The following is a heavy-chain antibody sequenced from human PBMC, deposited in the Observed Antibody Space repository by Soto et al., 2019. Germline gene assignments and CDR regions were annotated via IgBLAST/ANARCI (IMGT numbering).Heavy chain of an antibody. CDR1: GYSFTSYW. V-gene: IGHV5-10-1*01. D-gene: IGHD1-7*01. J-gene: IGHJ6*02. CDR3: ARTGITGTTGDTNYYYYGMDV. CDR2: IDPSDSYT. Sequence: GESLKISCKGSGYSFTSYWISWVRQMPGKGLEWMGRIDPSDSYTNYSPSFQGHVTISADKSISTAYLQWSSLKASDTAMYYCARTGITGTTGDTNYYYYGMDVWGQGTTVTVSS.